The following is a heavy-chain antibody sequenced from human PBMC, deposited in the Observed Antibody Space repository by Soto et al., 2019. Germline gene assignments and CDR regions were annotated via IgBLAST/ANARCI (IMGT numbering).Heavy chain of an antibody. Sequence: SETLSLTCAVSGDSMSSSDYYWGWIRQPPGKGLECIGSIYYSGSTYYNPSLQSRVAISVDTSKNQFSLKLKSVTAADTAIYYCARRTVNIRTFYSGLKTHCFDYWGQGAPVTVPQ. CDR1: GDSMSSSDYY. V-gene: IGHV4-39*01. D-gene: IGHD6-19*01. J-gene: IGHJ4*02. CDR2: IYYSGST. CDR3: ARRTVNIRTFYSGLKTHCFDY.